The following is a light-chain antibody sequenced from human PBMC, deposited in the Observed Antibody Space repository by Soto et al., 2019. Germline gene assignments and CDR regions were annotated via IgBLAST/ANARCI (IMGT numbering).Light chain of an antibody. CDR1: QSVSSTY. J-gene: IGKJ1*01. CDR2: GAS. V-gene: IGKV3-20*01. CDR3: QQYGSTQST. Sequence: EIVSTQSPGTLSLSPGERATLSCRASQSVSSTYLAWYQHKPGQAPRLLIYGASSRATGIPDRFSGSGSGTDFTLTISRLEPEDFAMYYCQQYGSTQSTFGQGTKVDIK.